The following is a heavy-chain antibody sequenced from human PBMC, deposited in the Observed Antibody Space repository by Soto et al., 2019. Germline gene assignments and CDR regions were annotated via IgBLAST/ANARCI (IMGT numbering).Heavy chain of an antibody. J-gene: IGHJ6*02. Sequence: PGGSLRLSCAASGFTVSSNYMSWVRQAPGKGLEWVSVIYSGGSTYYADSVKGRFTISRDNSKNTLYLQMNSLRAEDTAVYYCARAYGSGSYMFYYYGMDVWGQGTTVTVSS. CDR3: ARAYGSGSYMFYYYGMDV. D-gene: IGHD3-10*01. V-gene: IGHV3-66*01. CDR2: IYSGGST. CDR1: GFTVSSNY.